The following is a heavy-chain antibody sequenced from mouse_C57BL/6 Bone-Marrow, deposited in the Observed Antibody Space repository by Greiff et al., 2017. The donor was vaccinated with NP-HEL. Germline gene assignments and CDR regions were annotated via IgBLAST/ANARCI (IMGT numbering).Heavy chain of an antibody. V-gene: IGHV5-17*01. CDR3: ARPSMVPYFDY. CDR1: GFTFSDYG. J-gene: IGHJ2*01. Sequence: DVKLVESGGGLVKPGGSLKLSCAASGFTFSDYGMHWVRQAPEKGLEWVAYISSGSSTIYYADTVKGRFTISRDNAKNTLFLQMTSLRSEDTAMYYCARPSMVPYFDYWGQGTTLTVSS. CDR2: ISSGSSTI. D-gene: IGHD2-2*01.